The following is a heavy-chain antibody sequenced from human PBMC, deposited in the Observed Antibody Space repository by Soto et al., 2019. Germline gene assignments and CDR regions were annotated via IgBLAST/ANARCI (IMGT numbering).Heavy chain of an antibody. Sequence: PAETLSLTCTVSGGSISSYYWSWIRQPPGKGLEWIGYIYYSGSTNYNPSLKSRVTISVDTSKNQFSLKLSSVTAADTAVYYCARDLSSSLFDYWGQGTLVTVSS. D-gene: IGHD6-13*01. CDR1: GGSISSYY. CDR3: ARDLSSSLFDY. V-gene: IGHV4-59*01. J-gene: IGHJ4*02. CDR2: IYYSGST.